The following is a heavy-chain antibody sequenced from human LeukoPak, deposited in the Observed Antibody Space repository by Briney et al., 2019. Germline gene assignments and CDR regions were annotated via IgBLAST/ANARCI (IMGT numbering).Heavy chain of an antibody. CDR1: SHSIRSDYY. Sequence: SETLSLTCAVCSHSIRSDYYWGWIRQPPGKGLEWIGSIYHSETTYYNSSLKSRVTISVDTSKNQFSLRLNALTAADTAVYFCASGKEGYLDYWGQGTLVTVSS. D-gene: IGHD1-14*01. CDR2: IYHSETT. V-gene: IGHV4-38-2*01. J-gene: IGHJ4*02. CDR3: ASGKEGYLDY.